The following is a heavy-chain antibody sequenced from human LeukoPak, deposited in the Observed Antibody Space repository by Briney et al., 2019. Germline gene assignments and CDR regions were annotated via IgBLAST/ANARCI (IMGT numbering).Heavy chain of an antibody. CDR2: IIPLFGTA. CDR3: ASRRGFAGAFDI. V-gene: IGHV1-69*13. D-gene: IGHD3-10*01. J-gene: IGHJ3*02. CDR1: GGTFSSYA. Sequence: ASVKVSCKASGGTFSSYAISWVRQAPGQGLEWMGGIIPLFGTANYAQNFQGRVTIIADESTSTAYMELSSLGSEDTAVYYCASRRGFAGAFDIWGQGTMVTVSS.